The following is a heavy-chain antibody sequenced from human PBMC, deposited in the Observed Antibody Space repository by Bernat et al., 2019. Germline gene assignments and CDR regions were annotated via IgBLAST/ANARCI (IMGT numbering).Heavy chain of an antibody. Sequence: VQLQQSGPGLVKPSQTLSLTCAISGDSVSTKSAAWNWIRQSPSRGLEWLGRTYYRSKWYNDYAVSVKGRIAINPDTSKNQFSLQLNSVTPEDTAVYYCARAGAVFKPSDAFDFWGQGTTVIVS. J-gene: IGHJ3*01. CDR3: ARAGAVFKPSDAFDF. CDR1: GDSVSTKSAA. V-gene: IGHV6-1*01. CDR2: TYYRSKWYN. D-gene: IGHD6-19*01.